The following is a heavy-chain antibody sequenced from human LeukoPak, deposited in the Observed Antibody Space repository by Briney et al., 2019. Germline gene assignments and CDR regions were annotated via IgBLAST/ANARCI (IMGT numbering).Heavy chain of an antibody. CDR3: ARWDYNSSGYCPSYYFDY. CDR2: IIPILGIA. CDR1: GGTFSSYA. D-gene: IGHD3-22*01. V-gene: IGHV1-69*04. J-gene: IGHJ4*02. Sequence: SVKVSCKASGGTFSSYAISWVRQAPGQGLEWMGRIIPILGIANYAQKFQGRVTITADKSTSTAYMELSSLRSEDTAVYYCARWDYNSSGYCPSYYFDYWGQGTLVTVSS.